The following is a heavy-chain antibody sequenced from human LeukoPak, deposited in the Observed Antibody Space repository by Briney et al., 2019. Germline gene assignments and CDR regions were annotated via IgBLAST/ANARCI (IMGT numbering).Heavy chain of an antibody. CDR1: GDSISNYC. CDR3: ARLTRFGLDWYFAL. J-gene: IGHJ2*01. D-gene: IGHD1-1*01. CDR2: FCNSGST. Sequence: SETLSLTCTVSGDSISNYCWTWIRQPPGKGLAWIGGFCNSGSTNYNPSLKSRVTISVDTSKNQFSLKLSSVTAADTAVYYCARLTRFGLDWYFALWGRGTLVTVSS. V-gene: IGHV4-59*08.